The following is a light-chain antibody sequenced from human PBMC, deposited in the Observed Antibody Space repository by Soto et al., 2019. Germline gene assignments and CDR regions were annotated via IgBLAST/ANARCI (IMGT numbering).Light chain of an antibody. Sequence: EIVMTQSPATLPVSPGERATLSCRASQSVSGNLAWYQQKPGQAPRLLIYGASTRATGIPARFSGSGSGTEFTLTISSLQSEDFAVYYCQQYNNRWTLGQGTKVDIK. V-gene: IGKV3-15*01. CDR1: QSVSGN. CDR3: QQYNNRWT. J-gene: IGKJ1*01. CDR2: GAS.